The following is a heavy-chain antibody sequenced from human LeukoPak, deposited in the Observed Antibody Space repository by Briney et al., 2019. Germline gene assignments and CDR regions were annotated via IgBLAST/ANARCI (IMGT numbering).Heavy chain of an antibody. V-gene: IGHV3-23*01. Sequence: GGSLRLSCAASGFTFSSYAMSWVRQAPGKGLEWVSAISGSGGSTYYADSVKGRFTISRDNSKNTLYLQMNSLRAEDTAAYYCAKYCSGGSCYPNYGDYVGYWGQGTLVTVSS. CDR3: AKYCSGGSCYPNYGDYVGY. CDR1: GFTFSSYA. CDR2: ISGSGGST. D-gene: IGHD2-15*01. J-gene: IGHJ4*02.